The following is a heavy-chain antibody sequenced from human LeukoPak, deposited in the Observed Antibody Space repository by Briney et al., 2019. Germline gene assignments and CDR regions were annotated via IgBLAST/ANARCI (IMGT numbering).Heavy chain of an antibody. CDR1: GFTFSSYW. J-gene: IGHJ5*02. V-gene: IGHV3-7*01. CDR3: ARDRYQAAAGTCWFDP. Sequence: PGGSLRLSCAASGFTFSSYWMSWVRQAPGKGLGWVANIKQDGSEKYYVDSVKGRFTISRDNAKNSLYLQMNSLRAEDTAVYYCARDRYQAAAGTCWFDPWGQGTLVTVSS. D-gene: IGHD6-13*01. CDR2: IKQDGSEK.